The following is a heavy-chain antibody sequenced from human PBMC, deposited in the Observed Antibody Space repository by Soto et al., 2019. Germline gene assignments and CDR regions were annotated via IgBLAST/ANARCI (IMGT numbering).Heavy chain of an antibody. J-gene: IGHJ4*02. Sequence: EVQLVESGGGLVQPGRSLRISCAASGFTFDDYAMHWVRQAPGKGLEWVSGISWNSGSIGYADSVKGRFTISRDNAKNSLYLQMNSLRAEDTALYYCAKEDRSVAGSSLDYWGQGTLVTVSS. CDR2: ISWNSGSI. D-gene: IGHD6-19*01. CDR1: GFTFDDYA. V-gene: IGHV3-9*01. CDR3: AKEDRSVAGSSLDY.